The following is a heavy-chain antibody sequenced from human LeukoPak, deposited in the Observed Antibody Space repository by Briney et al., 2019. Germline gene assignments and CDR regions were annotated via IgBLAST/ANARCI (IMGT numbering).Heavy chain of an antibody. J-gene: IGHJ5*02. CDR2: IIPIFGTA. V-gene: IGHV1-69*05. D-gene: IGHD5-18*01. Sequence: WMGGIIPIFGTANYAQKFQGRVTITTDESTSTAYMELSGLKASDTAMYYCARQPSSGYFDPWGQGTLXTVSS. CDR3: ARQPSSGYFDP.